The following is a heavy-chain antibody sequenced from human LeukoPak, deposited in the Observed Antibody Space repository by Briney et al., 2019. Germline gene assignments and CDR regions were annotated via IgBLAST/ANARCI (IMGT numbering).Heavy chain of an antibody. J-gene: IGHJ4*02. D-gene: IGHD6-13*01. CDR2: FDPEDGET. Sequence: GASVTVSCKVSGYTLTELSMHWVRQAPGKGLGWMGGFDPEDGETIYAQKFQGRVTMTEDTSTDTAYMELSSLRSEDTAVYYCATVRYSSSWYLNYWGQGTLVTVSS. V-gene: IGHV1-24*01. CDR1: GYTLTELS. CDR3: ATVRYSSSWYLNY.